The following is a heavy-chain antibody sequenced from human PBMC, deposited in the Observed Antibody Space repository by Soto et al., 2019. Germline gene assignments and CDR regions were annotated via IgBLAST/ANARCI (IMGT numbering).Heavy chain of an antibody. D-gene: IGHD6-25*01. CDR3: APAHSGGRNYFDS. Sequence: QITLKESGPTLVQPTQTLTLTCTFSGFSLSTSGVAVGWIRQPPGKALEWLALIYWDDHKRYSPSLKSRLTLTTATSKNKLVLTTTNIDPVDTATYFSAPAHSGGRNYFDSRLQGTLVALSS. V-gene: IGHV2-5*02. CDR2: IYWDDHK. J-gene: IGHJ4*02. CDR1: GFSLSTSGVA.